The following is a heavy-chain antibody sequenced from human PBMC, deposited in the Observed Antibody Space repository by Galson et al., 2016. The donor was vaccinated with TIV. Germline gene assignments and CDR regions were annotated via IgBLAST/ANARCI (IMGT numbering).Heavy chain of an antibody. J-gene: IGHJ6*02. Sequence: LSLPCTVSGASISNGDYYWGWIRQSPGKGLEWIGYIYYSGSTNYSPSLKSRLTLSVARSKNQFSMVLTSVTAADTAVYYCARVCGKYYYGMDVWGQGTTVIVSS. CDR3: ARVCGKYYYGMDV. CDR1: GASISNGDYY. V-gene: IGHV4-30-4*01. CDR2: IYYSGST. D-gene: IGHD4-23*01.